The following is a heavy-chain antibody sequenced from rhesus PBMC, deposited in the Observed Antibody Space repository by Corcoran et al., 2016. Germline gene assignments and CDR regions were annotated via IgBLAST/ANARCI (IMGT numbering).Heavy chain of an antibody. Sequence: QVTLKESGPALVKPTQTLTLTCTFSGFSLTTPGMGVVWSRQPPGQALALLALFYWDDDKRYSTSLKSRLTSSKDTSKNQVVLTMTNMDPVDTATYYCARDQQDYYSGSYYYFDYWGQGVLVTVSS. CDR2: FYWDDDK. D-gene: IGHD3-16*01. CDR3: ARDQQDYYSGSYYYFDY. J-gene: IGHJ4*01. CDR1: GFSLTTPGMG. V-gene: IGHV2-174*01.